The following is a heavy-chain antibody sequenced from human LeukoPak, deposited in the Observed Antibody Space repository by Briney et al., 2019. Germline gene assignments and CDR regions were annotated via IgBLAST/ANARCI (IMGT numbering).Heavy chain of an antibody. J-gene: IGHJ4*02. CDR1: GFTFSSYA. Sequence: GGPLRLSCAASGFTFSSYAMSWVRKSPGKGVEWVSTISGTGSSTYYADSVRGRFTIPRDNSKNALYLKMNSLSAEDAAVYFCAKGEALFDYWGQGNLVTVSS. CDR2: ISGTGSST. V-gene: IGHV3-23*01. CDR3: AKGEALFDY.